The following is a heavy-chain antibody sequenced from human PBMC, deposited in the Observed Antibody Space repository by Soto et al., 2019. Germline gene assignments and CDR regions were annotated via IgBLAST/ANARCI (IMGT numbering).Heavy chain of an antibody. Sequence: SETLSLTCTVSGGSISSGGYYWSWIRQHPGKGLEWIGYIYYSGSTYYNPSLKSRVTISVDTSKNQFSLKLGSVTAADTAVYYCARARCSRNWFDPWGQGTLVTVSS. CDR3: ARARCSRNWFDP. CDR2: IYYSGST. D-gene: IGHD6-13*01. CDR1: GGSISSGGYY. J-gene: IGHJ5*02. V-gene: IGHV4-31*03.